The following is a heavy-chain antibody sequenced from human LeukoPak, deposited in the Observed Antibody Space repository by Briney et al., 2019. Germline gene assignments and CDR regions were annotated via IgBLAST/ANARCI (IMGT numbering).Heavy chain of an antibody. CDR2: INHSGST. V-gene: IGHV4-34*01. D-gene: IGHD3-22*01. J-gene: IGHJ5*02. CDR1: GGSFSGYY. Sequence: SETLSLTCAVYGGSFSGYYWSWIRQPPGKGLEWIGEINHSGSTNYNPSLKSRVTISVDTSKNQFSLKLSSVTAADTAVYYCARCKKNNYDSSGYHGDWFDPWGQGTLVTVSS. CDR3: ARCKKNNYDSSGYHGDWFDP.